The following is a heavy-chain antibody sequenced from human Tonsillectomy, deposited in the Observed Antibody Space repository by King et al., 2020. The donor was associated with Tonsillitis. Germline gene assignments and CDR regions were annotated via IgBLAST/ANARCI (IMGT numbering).Heavy chain of an antibody. D-gene: IGHD6-13*01. CDR3: ARGPIAAAGLNWFDP. J-gene: IGHJ5*02. CDR1: GYTFTSYY. CDR2: INPSGGST. V-gene: IGHV1-46*03. Sequence: QLVQSGAEVKKPGASVKVSCKASGYTFTSYYMHWVRQAPGQGLEWMGIINPSGGSTSYAQTFQGRVTMTRDTSTSTVYMELSSLRSEDTAVYYCARGPIAAAGLNWFDPWGQGTLVTVSS.